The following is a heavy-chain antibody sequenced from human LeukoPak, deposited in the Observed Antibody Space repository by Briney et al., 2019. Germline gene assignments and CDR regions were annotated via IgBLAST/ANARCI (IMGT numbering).Heavy chain of an antibody. D-gene: IGHD6-13*01. Sequence: GGSLRLSCSASGFTFSSYSMNWVRQAPGKGLEWVSYITSSSSTIYYADSVKGRFTISRDNAKNSLYLQMNSLRAEDTAVYYCAKEFYIPEFRGSSWYGYYFDYWGQGTLVTVSS. V-gene: IGHV3-48*01. CDR2: ITSSSSTI. CDR1: GFTFSSYS. J-gene: IGHJ4*02. CDR3: AKEFYIPEFRGSSWYGYYFDY.